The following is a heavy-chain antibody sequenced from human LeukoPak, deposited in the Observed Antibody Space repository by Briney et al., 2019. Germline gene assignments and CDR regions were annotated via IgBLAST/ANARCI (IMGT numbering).Heavy chain of an antibody. J-gene: IGHJ4*02. CDR2: TNNSGST. Sequence: PSETLSLTCAVYGGSFSGTYWSGSRHPPGKGWGWIGETNNSGSTNYNPSLKSRVTISVDTSKNQFSLKLSSVTAADTAVYYCARGGIRITMVRGVIFSRFDYWGQGTLVTVSS. CDR3: ARGGIRITMVRGVIFSRFDY. CDR1: GGSFSGTY. D-gene: IGHD3-10*01. V-gene: IGHV4-34*01.